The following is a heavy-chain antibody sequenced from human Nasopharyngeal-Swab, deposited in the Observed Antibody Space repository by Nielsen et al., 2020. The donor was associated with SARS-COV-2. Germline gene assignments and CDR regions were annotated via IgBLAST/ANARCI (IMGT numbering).Heavy chain of an antibody. CDR1: GFTFSSYA. CDR2: ISGSGGST. CDR3: AKDRGAVAGSYYFDY. Sequence: GGSLTLSCAASGFTFSSYAMSCVRQAPGKGLEWVSAISGSGGSTYYADSVKGRFTISRDKSKNTLYLQMNSLRAEDTAVYYCAKDRGAVAGSYYFDYWGQGTLVTVSS. V-gene: IGHV3-23*01. J-gene: IGHJ4*02. D-gene: IGHD6-19*01.